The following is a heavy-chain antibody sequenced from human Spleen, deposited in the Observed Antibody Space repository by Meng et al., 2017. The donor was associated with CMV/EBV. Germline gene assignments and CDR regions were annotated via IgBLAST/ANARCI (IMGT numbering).Heavy chain of an antibody. CDR3: AREGRDLDL. Sequence: GESLKISCAASGFIFSNYWMSWVRQAPGKGLEWLANIKQDDSERYYVDSAKGRFTISRDNAKKFLYLQMNFLGAEDTAVYFCAREGRDLDLWGLGTLVTVSS. CDR1: GFIFSNYW. D-gene: IGHD2-15*01. V-gene: IGHV3-7*01. J-gene: IGHJ5*02. CDR2: IKQDDSER.